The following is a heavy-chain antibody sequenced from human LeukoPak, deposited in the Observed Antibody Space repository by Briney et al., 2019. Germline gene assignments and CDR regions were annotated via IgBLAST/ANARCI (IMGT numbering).Heavy chain of an antibody. CDR3: ARDYLPGGYCDY. V-gene: IGHV1-69*04. Sequence: ASVKVSCKASGGTFSSYAISRVRQAPGQGLEWMGRIIPILGIANYAQKFQRRVTITADKSTSTAYMELSSLRSEDTAVYYCARDYLPGGYCDYWGQGTLVTVSS. CDR1: GGTFSSYA. D-gene: IGHD2-21*02. J-gene: IGHJ4*02. CDR2: IIPILGIA.